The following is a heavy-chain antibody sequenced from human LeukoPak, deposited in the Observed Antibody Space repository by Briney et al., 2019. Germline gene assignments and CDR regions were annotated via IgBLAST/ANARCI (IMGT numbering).Heavy chain of an antibody. Sequence: PGGSLRLSCAASGFTFSSYAMSWVRQPPGKGLEWIGYIYNSGSTYYNPSLKSRVSISVDTSKNQFSLKLSSVTAADTATYFCSRESGPFCPFGYWGQGTLVIVSS. CDR2: IYNSGST. V-gene: IGHV4-59*12. CDR3: SRESGPFCPFGY. J-gene: IGHJ4*02. D-gene: IGHD1-26*01. CDR1: GFTFSSYA.